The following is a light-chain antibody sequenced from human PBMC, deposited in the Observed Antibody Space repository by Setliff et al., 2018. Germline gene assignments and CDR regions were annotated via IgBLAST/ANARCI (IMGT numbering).Light chain of an antibody. CDR1: SSDVGNYNY. CDR2: DVS. CDR3: CSYAGSYV. Sequence: QSVLTQPLSVSGSPGQSVTISCTGSSSDVGNYNYVSWYQQHPGKAPKLMISDVSQRPSGVPDRFSGSKSGNTASLTISGLQSEDEADYHCCSYAGSYVFGPGTKVTVL. V-gene: IGLV2-11*01. J-gene: IGLJ1*01.